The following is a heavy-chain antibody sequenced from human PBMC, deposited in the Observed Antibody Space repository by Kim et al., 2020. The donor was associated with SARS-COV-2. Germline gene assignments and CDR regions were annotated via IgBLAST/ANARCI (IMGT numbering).Heavy chain of an antibody. Sequence: YYADSGKGRLTISRDNSKKTLYLQMNSLRAEDTAVYYWARSDGYKGPFDYWGQGTLVTVSS. D-gene: IGHD2-21*01. V-gene: IGHV3-30*01. CDR3: ARSDGYKGPFDY. J-gene: IGHJ4*02.